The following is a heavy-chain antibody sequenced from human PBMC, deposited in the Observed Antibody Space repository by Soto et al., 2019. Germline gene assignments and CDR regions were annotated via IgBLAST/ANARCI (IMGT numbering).Heavy chain of an antibody. CDR2: INHSGST. CDR3: ASCRRPTTSPFDY. V-gene: IGHV4-34*01. D-gene: IGHD1-26*01. J-gene: IGHJ4*02. Sequence: SETLSLTCAVHGGSFSGYYWSWIRQPPGKGLEWIGEINHSGSTNYNPSLKSRVTISVDTSKNQFSLKLSSVTAADTAVYYCASCRRPTTSPFDYWGQGTLVTVSS. CDR1: GGSFSGYY.